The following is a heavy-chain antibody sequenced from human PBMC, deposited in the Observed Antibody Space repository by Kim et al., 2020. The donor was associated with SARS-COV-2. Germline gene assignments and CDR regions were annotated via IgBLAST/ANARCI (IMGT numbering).Heavy chain of an antibody. CDR1: GVSISSNNW. CDR2: IYHSGTP. D-gene: IGHD6-19*01. Sequence: SETLSLTCAVSGVSISSNNWWSWVRQPPGRGLEWIGDIYHSGTPNYNASLKSRVTISVDKAKNHFSLILTSVTAADTAIYYCARPVAGSVWDVWGQGTTVTVSS. CDR3: ARPVAGSVWDV. J-gene: IGHJ6*02. V-gene: IGHV4-4*02.